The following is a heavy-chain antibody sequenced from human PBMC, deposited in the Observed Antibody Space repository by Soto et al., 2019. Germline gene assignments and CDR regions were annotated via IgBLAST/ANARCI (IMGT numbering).Heavy chain of an antibody. CDR2: IWYDGSNK. V-gene: IGHV3-33*01. CDR3: AREATEYYCDY. Sequence: QVQLVESGGGVVQPGRSLRLSCVASGFTFSNYGMHWVRQAPGKGLEWVTTIWYDGSNKYYADSVKGRFTISRDNAKDTLYLQMNSLRAEDTAVYYCAREATEYYCDYWGKGTLVTVSS. CDR1: GFTFSNYG. J-gene: IGHJ4*02.